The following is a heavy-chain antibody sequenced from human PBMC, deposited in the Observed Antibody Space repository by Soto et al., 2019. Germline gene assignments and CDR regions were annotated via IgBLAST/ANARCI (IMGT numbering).Heavy chain of an antibody. J-gene: IGHJ4*02. V-gene: IGHV3-48*01. CDR2: ISSTGNTI. CDR1: GFTFSTYS. Sequence: GGSLRLSCAASGFTFSTYSMNWFRQAPGKGLEWVSYISSTGNTIYYPDSVKGRFTISRDTAKKSLYLQMNSLGAEDTAVYYCARSGYFDYWGQGTLVTVSS. CDR3: ARSGYFDY. D-gene: IGHD2-8*02.